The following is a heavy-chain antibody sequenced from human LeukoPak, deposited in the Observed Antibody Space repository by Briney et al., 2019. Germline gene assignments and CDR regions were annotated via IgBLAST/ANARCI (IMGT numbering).Heavy chain of an antibody. V-gene: IGHV3-20*04. Sequence: GGSLRLSCAASGFTFDDYGMSWVRQAPEKGLEWVSGINWNGGSSGYADSVKGRFTISRDNAKNSLYLQMNSLRAEDTALYYCARGLYSGNYRWGQGTLVTVSS. CDR1: GFTFDDYG. D-gene: IGHD1-26*01. CDR3: ARGLYSGNYR. CDR2: INWNGGSS. J-gene: IGHJ5*02.